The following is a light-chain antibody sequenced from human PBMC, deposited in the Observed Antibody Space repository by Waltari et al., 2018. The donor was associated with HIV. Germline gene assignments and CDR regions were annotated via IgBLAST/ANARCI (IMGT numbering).Light chain of an antibody. CDR1: SSDVGAYTL. Sequence: QSALTQSASVSGSPGQSITISCTGTSSDVGAYTLVPWYQQHPGEVPKPLIYEVTKRPSGVSTRFSGSKSGNTASLTISGLQAEDEADYYCCSYAGSGLVFGGGTKLTVL. CDR3: CSYAGSGLV. CDR2: EVT. V-gene: IGLV2-23*02. J-gene: IGLJ3*02.